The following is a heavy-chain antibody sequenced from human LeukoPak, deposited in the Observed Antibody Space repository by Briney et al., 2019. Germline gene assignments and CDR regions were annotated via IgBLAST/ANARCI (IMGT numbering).Heavy chain of an antibody. Sequence: PGGSLRLSCAVCGFTYSDYHMRGLRRARGKGVEGVSYISHGGDMIFCGDSVKGRFPISSDNAKTSLFLQMNSLTADDTAFYYCASGRDILVAGPGWYDYWGQGTLVTVSS. CDR3: ASGRDILVAGPGWYDY. J-gene: IGHJ4*02. D-gene: IGHD6-19*01. V-gene: IGHV3-11*01. CDR1: GFTYSDYH. CDR2: ISHGGDMI.